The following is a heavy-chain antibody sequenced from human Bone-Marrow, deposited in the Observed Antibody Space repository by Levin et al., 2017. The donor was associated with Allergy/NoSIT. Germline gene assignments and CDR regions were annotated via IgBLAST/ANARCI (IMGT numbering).Heavy chain of an antibody. CDR3: AHGGLRGPVDS. V-gene: IGHV2-5*02. D-gene: IGHD6-25*01. CDR1: GFSLSTNGMA. Sequence: ESGPTLVKPTQTLTVTCTFSGFSLSTNGMAVAWLRQPPGEPLEWLAHIYWDDEKKVSPSLKNRVTLTKDTSRNQVVFTMTNTDPADTGTYYCAHGGLRGPVDSWGQGILVTISS. J-gene: IGHJ5*01. CDR2: IYWDDEK.